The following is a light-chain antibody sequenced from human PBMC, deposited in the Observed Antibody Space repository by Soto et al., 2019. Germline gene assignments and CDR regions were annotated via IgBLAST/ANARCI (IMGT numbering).Light chain of an antibody. J-gene: IGLJ2*01. Sequence: QSALTQPASVSGSPGQSITISCTGTRSDVGGYNYVSWYQQHPGKAPKLIIYEVTNRPSGVSHRFSGSKSVNTASLTISGLQAEDEADYYCSSFTTTTTRGVAFGGGTKLTVL. CDR3: SSFTTTTTRGVA. CDR1: RSDVGGYNY. V-gene: IGLV2-14*01. CDR2: EVT.